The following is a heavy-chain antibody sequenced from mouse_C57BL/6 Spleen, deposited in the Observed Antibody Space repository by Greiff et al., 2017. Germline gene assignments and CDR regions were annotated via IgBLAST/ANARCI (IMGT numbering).Heavy chain of an antibody. J-gene: IGHJ1*03. CDR1: GYTFTSYW. D-gene: IGHD1-1*01. Sequence: VQLQQPGAELVKPGASVKLSCKASGYTFTSYWMHWVKQRPGQGLEWIGMIHPNSGSTNYNEKFKSKATLTVDKSSSTAYMQRSSLTSEDSAVYYCARNYYGRAWYFDVWGTGTTVTVSS. CDR2: IHPNSGST. CDR3: ARNYYGRAWYFDV. V-gene: IGHV1-64*01.